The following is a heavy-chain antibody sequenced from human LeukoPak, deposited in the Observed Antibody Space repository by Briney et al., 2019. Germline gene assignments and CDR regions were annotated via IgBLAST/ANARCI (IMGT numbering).Heavy chain of an antibody. CDR1: GFTFSSYA. Sequence: GGSLRLSCAASGFTFSSYAMSWVRQAPGKGLEWVSAISGSGGSTYYADSVKGRFTISRDNSKNTLYLQMNSLRAEDTAVYYCAXXXXSSWPGWYFDLWGRGTLVTVSS. D-gene: IGHD6-13*01. V-gene: IGHV3-23*01. J-gene: IGHJ2*01. CDR2: ISGSGGST. CDR3: AXXXXSSWPGWYFDL.